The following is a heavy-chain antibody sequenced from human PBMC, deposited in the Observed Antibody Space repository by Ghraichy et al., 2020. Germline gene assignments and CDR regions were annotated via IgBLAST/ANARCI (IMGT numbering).Heavy chain of an antibody. D-gene: IGHD6-13*01. V-gene: IGHV4-39*01. Sequence: SETLSLTCTVSGGSISSSTYFWAWIRQPPGKGLEWIGSIYNTENTYYNPSLKSRVTISADTSKNQFSLKLSSVTAADTAVYYCARPYSSSRNWFDPWGLGNLVTV. CDR1: GGSISSSTYF. CDR3: ARPYSSSRNWFDP. CDR2: IYNTENT. J-gene: IGHJ5*02.